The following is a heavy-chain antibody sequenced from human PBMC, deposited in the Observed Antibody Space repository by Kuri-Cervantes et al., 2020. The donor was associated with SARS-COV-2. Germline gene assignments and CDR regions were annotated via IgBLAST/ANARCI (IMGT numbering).Heavy chain of an antibody. CDR3: ARAYGDYVFREGLDS. Sequence: GGSLRLSCAASRFTFGDYAMHWVRQAPGKGLEWVSGIGPSNTYIYYADSVKGRFIISRDNAKNSLYLQMNSLRVEDTALYYCARAYGDYVFREGLDSWGQGTLVTVSS. J-gene: IGHJ4*02. D-gene: IGHD4-17*01. V-gene: IGHV3-21*06. CDR2: IGPSNTYI. CDR1: RFTFGDYA.